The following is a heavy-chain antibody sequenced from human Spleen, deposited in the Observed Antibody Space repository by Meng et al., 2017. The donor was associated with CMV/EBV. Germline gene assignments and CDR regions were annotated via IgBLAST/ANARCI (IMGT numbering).Heavy chain of an antibody. J-gene: IGHJ4*02. V-gene: IGHV3-21*01. Sequence: GESLKISCAASGINFDDHGMRWVRQAPGKGLEWVSSISSRSTYISYADSVKGRFTVSRDNAKNSLYLQMDSLRAEDTAIYYCARDRGYSHGYAFDYWGQGTLVTVSS. CDR3: ARDRGYSHGYAFDY. D-gene: IGHD5-18*01. CDR1: GINFDDHG. CDR2: ISSRSTYI.